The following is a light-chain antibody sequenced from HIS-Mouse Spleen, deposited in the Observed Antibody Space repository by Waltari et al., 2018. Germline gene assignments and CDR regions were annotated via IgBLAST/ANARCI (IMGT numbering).Light chain of an antibody. J-gene: IGLJ2*01. V-gene: IGLV2-8*01. CDR1: SSDVCGYNY. CDR2: EVS. Sequence: QSALPQPPSASGSPGQSVTISCTGTSSDVCGYNYVSWYQQHPGKAPKLMIYEVSKRPSGVPDRFSGSKSGNTASLTVSGLQAEDEADYYCSSYAGSNNLVFGGGTKLTVL. CDR3: SSYAGSNNLV.